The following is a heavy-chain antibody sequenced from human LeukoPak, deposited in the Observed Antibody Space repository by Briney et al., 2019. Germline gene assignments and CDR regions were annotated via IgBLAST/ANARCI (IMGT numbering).Heavy chain of an antibody. CDR3: ARERPSYYYDSSGPFDY. Sequence: PGGSLRLSCAASGFTFSSYSMNWVRQAPGKGLERVSYISSSSSTIYYADSVKGRFTISRDNAKNSLYLQMNSLRDEDTAVYYCARERPSYYYDSSGPFDYWGQGTLVTVSS. V-gene: IGHV3-48*02. J-gene: IGHJ4*02. D-gene: IGHD3-22*01. CDR2: ISSSSSTI. CDR1: GFTFSSYS.